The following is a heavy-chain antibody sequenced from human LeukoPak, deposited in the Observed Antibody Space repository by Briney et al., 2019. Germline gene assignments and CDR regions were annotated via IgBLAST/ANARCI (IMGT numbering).Heavy chain of an antibody. J-gene: IGHJ6*03. V-gene: IGHV3-11*04. CDR2: ISSSGSTI. Sequence: PGGALRLSCAASGFTFSDYYMSWIRQAPGKGLEWVSYISSSGSTIYYADSVKGRFTISRDNAKNSLYLQMNSLRAEDTAVYYCARERVPGYCSGDSCYYYYMDVWGKGTTVTVSS. D-gene: IGHD2-15*01. CDR3: ARERVPGYCSGDSCYYYYMDV. CDR1: GFTFSDYY.